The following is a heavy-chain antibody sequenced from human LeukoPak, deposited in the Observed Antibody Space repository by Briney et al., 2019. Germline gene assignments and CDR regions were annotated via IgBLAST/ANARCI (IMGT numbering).Heavy chain of an antibody. Sequence: GGSLRLSCAASGLTFSSYWMSWVRQAPGKGLEWVSYISSSSSYTNYADSVKGRFTISRDNAKNSLYLQMNSLRAEDTAVYYCAVGVAAADLNYWGQGTLVTVSS. CDR2: ISSSSSYT. J-gene: IGHJ4*02. V-gene: IGHV3-11*03. CDR1: GLTFSSYW. D-gene: IGHD6-13*01. CDR3: AVGVAAADLNY.